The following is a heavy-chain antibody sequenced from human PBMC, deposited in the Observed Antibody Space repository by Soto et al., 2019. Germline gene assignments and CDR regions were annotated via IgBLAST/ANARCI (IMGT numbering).Heavy chain of an antibody. J-gene: IGHJ6*02. CDR1: GGTFSSYA. CDR3: AREGLRIAVADYYYYGMDV. D-gene: IGHD6-19*01. Sequence: QVQLVQSGAEVKKPGSSVKVSCKASGGTFSSYAISWVRQAPGQGLEWMGGIIPIFGTANYAQKFQGRVTITADESTSTAYMELSSLRSEDSAVYYCAREGLRIAVADYYYYGMDVWGQGTTVTVSS. V-gene: IGHV1-69*01. CDR2: IIPIFGTA.